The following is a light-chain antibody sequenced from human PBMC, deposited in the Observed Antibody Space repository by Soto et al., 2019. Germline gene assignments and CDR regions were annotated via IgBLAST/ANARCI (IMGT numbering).Light chain of an antibody. V-gene: IGKV3-15*01. CDR1: QNVRTN. CDR3: HQYNNWHA. Sequence: EIVMTQSPATLSVSPGERVTLSCWASQNVRTNLAWHQQKPGQAPRLLIYGASTRATGVPARFSGSGSGTYFTLTITSLQSEDFALYYCHQYNNWHAFGGGTKVEVK. CDR2: GAS. J-gene: IGKJ4*01.